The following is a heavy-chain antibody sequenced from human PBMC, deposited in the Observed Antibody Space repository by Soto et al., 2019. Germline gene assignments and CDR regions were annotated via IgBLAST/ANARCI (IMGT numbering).Heavy chain of an antibody. CDR3: AKDISRGPTKNYDFWSGPDY. CDR2: ISWYGSNR. V-gene: IGHV3-43D*04. J-gene: IGHJ4*02. CDR1: GFTFDEYA. D-gene: IGHD3-3*01. Sequence: EVQLVESGGVVVQPGGSLRLSCAASGFTFDEYAMHWVRQPPGKGLEWVSLISWYGSNRYYADSVQGRFTISRDNSKYSLYLEMDSLRPEDTALYYCAKDISRGPTKNYDFWSGPDYWGQGTLVTVSS.